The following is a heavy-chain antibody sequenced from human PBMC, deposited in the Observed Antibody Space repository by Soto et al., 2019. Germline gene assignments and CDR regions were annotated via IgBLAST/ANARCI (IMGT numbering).Heavy chain of an antibody. J-gene: IGHJ5*02. CDR2: IDWDDDK. CDR1: GFSLSTSGMC. V-gene: IGHV2-70*11. Sequence: SGPTLVNPTQTLTLTCTFSGFSLSTSGMCVSWIRQPPGKALEWLARIDWDDDKYYSTSLKTRLTISKDTSKNQVVLTMTNMDPVDTATYYCARTPRYDFWSGPGDNWFDPWGQGTLVTVSS. D-gene: IGHD3-3*01. CDR3: ARTPRYDFWSGPGDNWFDP.